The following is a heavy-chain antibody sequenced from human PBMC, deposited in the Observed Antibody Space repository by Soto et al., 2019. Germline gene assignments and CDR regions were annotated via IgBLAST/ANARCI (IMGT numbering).Heavy chain of an antibody. Sequence: ASVKVSCKASGYTFTTYYIHWVRQAPGQGLEWMGIINPSGGSTTYAQSFQGRVTMTRDTSTSTVYMELSSLRSEDTAVYYCARSDFDWLSEARYYFDYWGQGTLVTVSS. J-gene: IGHJ4*02. V-gene: IGHV1-46*01. CDR2: INPSGGST. D-gene: IGHD3-9*01. CDR3: ARSDFDWLSEARYYFDY. CDR1: GYTFTTYY.